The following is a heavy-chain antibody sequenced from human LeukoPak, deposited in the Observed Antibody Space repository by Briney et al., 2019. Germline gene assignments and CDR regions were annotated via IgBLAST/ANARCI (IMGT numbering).Heavy chain of an antibody. Sequence: PSETLSLTCTVSGGSISSGSYFWSWIRQPAGKGPEWIGRIYTSGSTDYNPSLQSRVTMSVDTSKNQFSLKLNSVTAADTAVYYCARDQQLSYCGGDCYPANWGQGTLVTVSS. CDR2: IYTSGST. V-gene: IGHV4-61*02. CDR1: GGSISSGSYF. CDR3: ARDQQLSYCGGDCYPAN. D-gene: IGHD2-21*02. J-gene: IGHJ4*02.